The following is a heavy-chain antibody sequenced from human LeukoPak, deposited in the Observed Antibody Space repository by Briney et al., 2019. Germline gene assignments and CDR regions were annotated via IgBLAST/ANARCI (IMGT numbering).Heavy chain of an antibody. J-gene: IGHJ4*02. Sequence: SETLSLTCTVSGGSIDSDYWSWIRQPPGKGLEWIGYIYYTGSTEYHPSLKSRVTISLDTSKNQFSLKLTSVTAADTAVYYCARVYQSADYYFDYWGQGNLVSVSS. CDR2: IYYTGST. V-gene: IGHV4-59*01. CDR3: ARVYQSADYYFDY. CDR1: GGSIDSDY. D-gene: IGHD2-2*01.